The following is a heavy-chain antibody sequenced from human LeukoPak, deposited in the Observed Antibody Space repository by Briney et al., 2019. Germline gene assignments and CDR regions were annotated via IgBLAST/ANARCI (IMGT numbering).Heavy chain of an antibody. CDR2: ISSSSSTI. D-gene: IGHD2-2*01. J-gene: IGHJ4*02. Sequence: GGSLRLSCAASGFTFSSYSMNWVRQAPGKGLEWVSYISSSSSTIYYADSVKGRFTISRDNAKNSLYLQMNSLRAEDTAVYYCASLARSTSQDYWGQGTLVTVSS. CDR3: ASLARSTSQDY. CDR1: GFTFSSYS. V-gene: IGHV3-48*01.